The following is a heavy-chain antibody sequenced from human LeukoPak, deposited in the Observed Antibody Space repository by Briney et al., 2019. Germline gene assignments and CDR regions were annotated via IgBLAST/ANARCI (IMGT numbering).Heavy chain of an antibody. CDR1: GYTFASYG. J-gene: IGHJ5*02. Sequence: ASVKVSCKASGYTFASYGISWVRQAPGQGLEWMGWISAYNGNTNYAQKLQGRVTMTTDTSTSTAYMELRSLRSDDTAVYYCARAIAAAVNQLYNWFDPWGQGTLVTVSS. D-gene: IGHD6-13*01. CDR2: ISAYNGNT. V-gene: IGHV1-18*01. CDR3: ARAIAAAVNQLYNWFDP.